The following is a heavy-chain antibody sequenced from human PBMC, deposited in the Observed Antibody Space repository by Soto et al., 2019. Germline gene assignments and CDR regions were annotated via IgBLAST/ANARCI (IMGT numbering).Heavy chain of an antibody. J-gene: IGHJ4*02. CDR2: ISGSGGST. CDR3: AKDLRRIRDYYESSGYS. D-gene: IGHD3-22*01. Sequence: GSLRLSCAASGFTFSSYAMSWVRQAPGKGLEWGSAISGSGGSTYYADSVKGRFTISRDNSKNTLYLQMNSLRAEDTAVYYCAKDLRRIRDYYESSGYSWGQGTLVTVSS. V-gene: IGHV3-23*01. CDR1: GFTFSSYA.